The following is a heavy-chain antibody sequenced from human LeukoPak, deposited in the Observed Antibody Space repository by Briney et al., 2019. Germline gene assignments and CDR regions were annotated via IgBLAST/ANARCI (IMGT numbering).Heavy chain of an antibody. D-gene: IGHD2-15*01. Sequence: SVKVSCKASGGTFSSYAISWVRQAPGQGLEWMGGIIPIFGTANYAQKFQGRVTITADESTSTAYMELSSLRSEDTAVYYCARVECSGGSCYGFYWGQGTLVTVSS. CDR2: IIPIFGTA. CDR1: GGTFSSYA. CDR3: ARVECSGGSCYGFY. J-gene: IGHJ4*02. V-gene: IGHV1-69*13.